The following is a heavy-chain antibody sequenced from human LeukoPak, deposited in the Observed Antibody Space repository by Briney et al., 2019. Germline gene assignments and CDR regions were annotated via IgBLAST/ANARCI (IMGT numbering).Heavy chain of an antibody. D-gene: IGHD6-19*01. V-gene: IGHV4-59*12. CDR3: VRGNGWYAY. Sequence: SETLSLTCTVSGGFIRNYYWIWSRQPPGKGLEWIGYIYYSGSTNYNPSLKSRVTISVDTSKNQVSLKLTSVTAADAAVYYCVRGNGWYAYWGQGTLVTVSS. CDR1: GGFIRNYY. CDR2: IYYSGST. J-gene: IGHJ4*02.